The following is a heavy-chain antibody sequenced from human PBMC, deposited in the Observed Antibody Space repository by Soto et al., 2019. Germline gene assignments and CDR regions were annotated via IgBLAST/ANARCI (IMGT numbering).Heavy chain of an antibody. CDR3: AKEMRGGSSSSGYDNSLDV. CDR1: GFTFDDYA. J-gene: IGHJ6*02. V-gene: IGHV3-9*01. D-gene: IGHD6-13*01. CDR2: ISWNSGTI. Sequence: EVQLVESGGGLVQPGRSLRLSCAASGFTFDDYAMHWVRQAPGKGLEWVSGISWNSGTIVYADSVKGRFTISRDNAKNSLYLQMNNLRGEDTALYYCAKEMRGGSSSSGYDNSLDVWGQGTTVTVSS.